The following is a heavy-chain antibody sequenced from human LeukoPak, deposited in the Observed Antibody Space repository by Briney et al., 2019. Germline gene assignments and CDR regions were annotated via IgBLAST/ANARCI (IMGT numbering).Heavy chain of an antibody. J-gene: IGHJ6*02. CDR1: GGSFSGYY. V-gene: IGHV4-34*01. CDR3: ARASGGNYYYYYYGMDV. CDR2: INHSGST. Sequence: SETLSLTCAVYGGSFSGYYWSWIRQPPGKGLEWIGEINHSGSTNYNPSLKSRVTISVDTSKNQFSLKLSSVTAADTAVYYCARASGGNYYYYYYGMDVWGQGTTVTVSS. D-gene: IGHD2-21*02.